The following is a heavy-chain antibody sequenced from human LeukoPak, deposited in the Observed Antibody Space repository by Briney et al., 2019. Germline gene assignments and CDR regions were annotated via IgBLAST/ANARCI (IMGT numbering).Heavy chain of an antibody. CDR2: ISSSSSTI. J-gene: IGHJ4*02. D-gene: IGHD2-8*01. Sequence: PWGSLRLSCAASGFTFSSCSMNWVRQAPGKGLEWVSYISSSSSTIYYADSVKGRFTISRDNAKNSLYLQMNSLRAEDTAVYYCARAEWFTFFDYWGQGTLVTVSS. V-gene: IGHV3-48*01. CDR3: ARAEWFTFFDY. CDR1: GFTFSSCS.